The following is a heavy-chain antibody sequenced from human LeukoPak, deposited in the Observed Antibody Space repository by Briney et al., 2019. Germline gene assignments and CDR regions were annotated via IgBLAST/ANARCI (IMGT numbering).Heavy chain of an antibody. CDR2: IKQDGSEK. D-gene: IGHD3-10*01. V-gene: IGHV3-7*03. CDR1: GFTFSSYW. CDR3: ARVAITMVRGVISYYFDY. Sequence: PGGSLRLSCAASGFTFSSYWMSWVRQAPGKGLEWVANIKQDGSEKYYVDSVKGRFTISRDNAKNSLYLQMNSLRAEDTAVYYCARVAITMVRGVISYYFDYWGQGTLVTVSS. J-gene: IGHJ4*02.